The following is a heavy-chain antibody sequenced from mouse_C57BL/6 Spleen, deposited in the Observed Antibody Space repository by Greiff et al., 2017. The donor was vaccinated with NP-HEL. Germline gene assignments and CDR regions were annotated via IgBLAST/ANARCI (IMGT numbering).Heavy chain of an antibody. D-gene: IGHD2-1*01. CDR2: IYPGDGDT. J-gene: IGHJ4*01. Sequence: VQLQQSGPELVKPGASVKISCKASGYAFSSSWMNWVKQRPGKGLEWIGRIYPGDGDTNYNGKFKGKATLTADKSSSTAYMQLSSLTSEDSAVYFCARSFYGKAMDYWGQGTSGTVSS. V-gene: IGHV1-82*01. CDR3: ARSFYGKAMDY. CDR1: GYAFSSSW.